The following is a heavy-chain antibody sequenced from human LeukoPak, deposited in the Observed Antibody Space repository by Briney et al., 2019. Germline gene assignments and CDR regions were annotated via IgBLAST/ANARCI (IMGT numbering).Heavy chain of an antibody. Sequence: GASVKVSCKASGYTFTSYGISWVRQAPGQGLEWMGWISAYNGNTNYAQKFQGRVTITADESTSTAYMELSSLRSEDTAVYYCARAEYSSSVLGDYWGQGTLVTVSS. V-gene: IGHV1-18*01. J-gene: IGHJ4*02. CDR2: ISAYNGNT. CDR3: ARAEYSSSVLGDY. CDR1: GYTFTSYG. D-gene: IGHD6-6*01.